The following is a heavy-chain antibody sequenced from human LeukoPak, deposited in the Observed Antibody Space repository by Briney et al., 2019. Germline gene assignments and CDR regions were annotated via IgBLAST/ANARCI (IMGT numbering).Heavy chain of an antibody. D-gene: IGHD3/OR15-3a*01. Sequence: GGSLRLSCAASGFTFSSFWMTWVRQAPGKGLEWVASITSDSGDTNFADSLKARLTISRDNAKNSLYLQISSLRIEDTAVYYCARPQSVDWLFDAFDLWGQGTSVTVSS. CDR2: ITSDSGDT. CDR1: GFTFSSFW. V-gene: IGHV3-21*01. CDR3: ARPQSVDWLFDAFDL. J-gene: IGHJ3*01.